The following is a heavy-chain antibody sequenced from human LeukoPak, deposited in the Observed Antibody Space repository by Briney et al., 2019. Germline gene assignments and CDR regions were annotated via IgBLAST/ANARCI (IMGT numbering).Heavy chain of an antibody. D-gene: IGHD3-22*01. V-gene: IGHV3-48*03. CDR2: ISSSGSTI. CDR1: GFTFSSYE. CDR3: ARDLRGYYYNFDY. J-gene: IGHJ4*02. Sequence: GGSLRLSCAASGFTFSSYEMNWVRQAPGKGLEWVSYISSSGSTIYYADSVKGRFTISRDNAKNSLYLQMNSLRAEDTALYYCARDLRGYYYNFDYWGQGTLVTVSS.